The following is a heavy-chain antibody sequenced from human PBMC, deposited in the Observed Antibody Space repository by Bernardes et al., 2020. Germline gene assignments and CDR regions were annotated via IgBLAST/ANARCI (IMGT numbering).Heavy chain of an antibody. Sequence: SETLSLTCAVSGGSISSSNWWSWVRQPPGKGLEWIGEIYHSGSTNYNPSLKSRVTISVDKSKNQFSLKLSSVTAADTAVYYCARSTYYDGMTPGMDVWGQGTTVTVSS. CDR3: ARSTYYDGMTPGMDV. D-gene: IGHD3-10*01. CDR2: IYHSGST. V-gene: IGHV4-4*02. CDR1: GGSISSSNW. J-gene: IGHJ6*02.